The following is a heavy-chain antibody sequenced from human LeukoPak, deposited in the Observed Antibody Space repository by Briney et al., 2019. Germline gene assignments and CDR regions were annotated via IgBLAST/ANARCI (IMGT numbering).Heavy chain of an antibody. CDR1: GVTLSPNG. CDR2: ISYEGGTQ. V-gene: IGHV3-30*18. D-gene: IGHD3-10*01. J-gene: IGHJ5*02. CDR3: AKEGTPQVSTWYDL. Sequence: GGSLRLSCAASGVTLSPNGLHWVRQAPGKGLHGVAVISYEGGTQHYADSVKGRFIISRDNPRNTLYLQMNILRTEDTAVYYCAKEGTPQVSTWYDLWGQGTQVIVSS.